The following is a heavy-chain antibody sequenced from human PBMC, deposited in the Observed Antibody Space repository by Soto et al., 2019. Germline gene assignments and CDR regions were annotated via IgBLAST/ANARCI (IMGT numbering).Heavy chain of an antibody. J-gene: IGHJ4*02. Sequence: QVQLVQSGAEVKKPGASVKVSCKASGYTFTSYGISWVRQAPGQGLEWMGWISAYNGNTNYAQKLQGRVTMTTDTYXXTVEMELRSLRYDDTAVYYCAREDGYKTTLGNSDYWGQGILVTVFS. V-gene: IGHV1-18*01. D-gene: IGHD5-12*01. CDR3: AREDGYKTTLGNSDY. CDR2: ISAYNGNT. CDR1: GYTFTSYG.